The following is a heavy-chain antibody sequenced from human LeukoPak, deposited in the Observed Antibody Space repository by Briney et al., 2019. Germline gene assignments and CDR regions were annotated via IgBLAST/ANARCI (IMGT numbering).Heavy chain of an antibody. V-gene: IGHV3-74*01. CDR1: GFTFSSYG. CDR3: AKDRVVPAARVYYYYGMDV. CDR2: IDGDGSGA. J-gene: IGHJ6*02. D-gene: IGHD2-2*01. Sequence: GGSLRLSCAASGFTFSSYGMHWVRQAPGKGPVWVSHIDGDGSGADYADSVRGRFTISRDNAKKTLYLQMNSLRAEDTAVYYCAKDRVVPAARVYYYYGMDVWGQGTTVTVSS.